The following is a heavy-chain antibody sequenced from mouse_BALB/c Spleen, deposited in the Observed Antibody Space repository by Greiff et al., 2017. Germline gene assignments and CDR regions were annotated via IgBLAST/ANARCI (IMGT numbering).Heavy chain of an antibody. CDR2: ISSGGGNT. V-gene: IGHV5-9*03. D-gene: IGHD2-10*01. Sequence: EVKLMESGGGLVKPGGSLKLSCAASGFTFSSYTMSWVRQTPEKRLEWVATISSGGGNTYYPDSVKGRFTISRDNAKNNLYLQMSSLRSEDTALYYCARYAYYGNYWYFDVWGAGTTVTVSS. CDR1: GFTFSSYT. J-gene: IGHJ1*01. CDR3: ARYAYYGNYWYFDV.